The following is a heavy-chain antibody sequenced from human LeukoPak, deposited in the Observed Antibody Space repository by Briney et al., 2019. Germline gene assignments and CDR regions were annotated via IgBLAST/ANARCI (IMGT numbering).Heavy chain of an antibody. Sequence: ASVKVSCKASGYTFTSYGISWVRQAPGQGLEWMGWISAYNGNTNYAQKLQGRVTMTTDTSTSTAYMELRSLRSDDTAVYYCATLPGITIFGVAKGGYFDYWGQGTLVTVSS. J-gene: IGHJ4*02. V-gene: IGHV1-18*01. CDR1: GYTFTSYG. CDR3: ATLPGITIFGVAKGGYFDY. D-gene: IGHD3-3*01. CDR2: ISAYNGNT.